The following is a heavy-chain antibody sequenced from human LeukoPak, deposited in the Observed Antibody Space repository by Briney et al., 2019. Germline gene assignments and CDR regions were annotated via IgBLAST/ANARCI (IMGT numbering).Heavy chain of an antibody. CDR3: VKGLLQWYKFDS. D-gene: IGHD4-23*01. Sequence: PGGSLRLSCTASGFTFSSYGIHWVRQAPGKGLEWVSFVRYDGKNQYYADSVKGRFTVSRDNSKKTVSLQMHSLRREDTAVYYCVKGLLQWYKFDSWGQGTLVIVSS. J-gene: IGHJ4*02. V-gene: IGHV3-30*02. CDR2: VRYDGKNQ. CDR1: GFTFSSYG.